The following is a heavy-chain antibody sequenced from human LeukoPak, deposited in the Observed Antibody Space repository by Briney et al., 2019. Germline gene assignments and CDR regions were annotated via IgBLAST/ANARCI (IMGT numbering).Heavy chain of an antibody. D-gene: IGHD6-19*01. CDR2: INHSGST. V-gene: IGHV4-34*01. CDR1: GGSFSGYY. CDR3: AKGVWLARDY. Sequence: PSETLSLTCAVYGGSFSGYYWSWIRQPPGKGLEWIGEINHSGSTNYNPSLKSRVTISVDTSTNQFSLKLSSGTAAAAAVYYCAKGVWLARDYWGQGTLVTVSS. J-gene: IGHJ4*02.